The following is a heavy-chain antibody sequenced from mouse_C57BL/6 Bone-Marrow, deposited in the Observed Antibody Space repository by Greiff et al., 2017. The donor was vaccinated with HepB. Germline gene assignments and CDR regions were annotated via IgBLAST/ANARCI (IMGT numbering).Heavy chain of an antibody. CDR2: ISSGSSTI. D-gene: IGHD1-1*01. Sequence: DVKLVESGGGLVKPGGSLKLSCAASGFTFSDYGMHWVRQAPEKGLEWVAYISSGSSTIYYADTVKGRFTISRDNAKNTMFLHMTSLRSEDTAMYYCARGCTTVSWFAYWGQGTLVTVSA. V-gene: IGHV5-17*01. CDR1: GFTFSDYG. CDR3: ARGCTTVSWFAY. J-gene: IGHJ3*01.